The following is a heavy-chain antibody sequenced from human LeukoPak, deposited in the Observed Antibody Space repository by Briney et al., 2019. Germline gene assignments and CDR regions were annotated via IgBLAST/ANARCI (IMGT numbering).Heavy chain of an antibody. D-gene: IGHD3-9*01. V-gene: IGHV4-61*02. Sequence: SETLSLTCTVSGGSISSGSYYWSWIQQPAGKGLEWIGRIYTSGSTNYNPSLKSRVTISVDTSKNQFSLKLSFVTAADTAVYYCARELRYFDRLGFDYWGQGTLVTVSS. CDR2: IYTSGST. CDR1: GGSISSGSYY. CDR3: ARELRYFDRLGFDY. J-gene: IGHJ4*02.